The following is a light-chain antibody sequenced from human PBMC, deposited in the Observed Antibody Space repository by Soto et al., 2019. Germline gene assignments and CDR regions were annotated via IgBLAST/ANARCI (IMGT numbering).Light chain of an antibody. V-gene: IGLV2-14*01. CDR1: SSDVGGYSY. Sequence: QSALTQPASVSGSPGQSITISCTGTSSDVGGYSYVSWYQQLPGKAPKLRIYDVSDRPSGVSNRFSGSKSGNTASLTISGLQAEDEADYYCSSYTSSSLYVFGTGTKVTGL. CDR2: DVS. J-gene: IGLJ1*01. CDR3: SSYTSSSLYV.